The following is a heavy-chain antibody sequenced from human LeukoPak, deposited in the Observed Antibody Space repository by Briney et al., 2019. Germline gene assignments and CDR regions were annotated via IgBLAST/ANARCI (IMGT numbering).Heavy chain of an antibody. Sequence: PSETLSLTCTVSGGSIDSYYWSWIRQPPGKGLEWIGYIYYTGSTEYHPSLKSRVTISLDTSKNQFSLKLASVTAADTAVYYCARVYQSAEYYFDYWGQGNLVSVSS. J-gene: IGHJ4*02. CDR2: IYYTGST. CDR1: GGSIDSYY. V-gene: IGHV4-59*01. D-gene: IGHD2-2*01. CDR3: ARVYQSAEYYFDY.